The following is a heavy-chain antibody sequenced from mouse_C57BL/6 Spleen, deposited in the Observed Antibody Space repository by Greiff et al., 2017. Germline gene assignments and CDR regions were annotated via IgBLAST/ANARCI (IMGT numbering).Heavy chain of an antibody. CDR3: AIGTTVVAPDY. D-gene: IGHD1-1*01. CDR1: GYTFTSYW. V-gene: IGHV1-74*01. Sequence: VQLQQPGAELVKPGASVKVSCTASGYTFTSYWMHWVKQRPGQGLEWIGRIHPYDSDTNYTQKFKGKATLTVDTSSSTAYMQHSNLTSEDSAVYYCAIGTTVVAPDYWGQGTTLTVSA. CDR2: IHPYDSDT. J-gene: IGHJ2*01.